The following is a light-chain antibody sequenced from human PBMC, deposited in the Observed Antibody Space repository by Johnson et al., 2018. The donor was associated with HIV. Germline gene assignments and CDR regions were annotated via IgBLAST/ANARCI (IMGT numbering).Light chain of an antibody. CDR3: GTWDSSLSAGGV. CDR1: NSNIGNNY. V-gene: IGLV1-51*01. CDR2: DNN. J-gene: IGLJ1*01. Sequence: QSVLKQPPSVSAAAGQKVTISCSVNNSNIGNNYVSWYQQLPGTAPKLLIYDNNKRPSGIPDRFSGSKSGTSATLGITGLQTGDEADYYCGTWDSSLSAGGVFGTGTKVTVL.